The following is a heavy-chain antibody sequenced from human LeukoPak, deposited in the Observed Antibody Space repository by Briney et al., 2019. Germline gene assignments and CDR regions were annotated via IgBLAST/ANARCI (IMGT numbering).Heavy chain of an antibody. D-gene: IGHD2-2*01. CDR2: IYYSGST. Sequence: PSETLSLTCTVSGGSISRGGYYWSWIRQHPGKGLEWIGYIYYSGSTYYNPSLKSRVTISVDTSKNQFSLKLSSVTAADTAVYYCAMGEVVLFDYWGQGTLVTVSS. CDR1: GGSISRGGYY. V-gene: IGHV4-31*03. J-gene: IGHJ4*02. CDR3: AMGEVVLFDY.